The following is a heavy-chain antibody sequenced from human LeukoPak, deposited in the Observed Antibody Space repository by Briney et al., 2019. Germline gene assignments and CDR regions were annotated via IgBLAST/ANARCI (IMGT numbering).Heavy chain of an antibody. CDR3: ASFDYDSSGYYGYDAFDI. V-gene: IGHV1-2*02. Sequence: ASVKVSCKASGYTFTGYYMHWVRQAPRQGLEWMGWINPNSGGTNYAQKFQGRVTMTRDTSISTAYMELSRLRSDDTAVYYCASFDYDSSGYYGYDAFDIWGQGTMVTVSS. CDR1: GYTFTGYY. J-gene: IGHJ3*02. CDR2: INPNSGGT. D-gene: IGHD3-22*01.